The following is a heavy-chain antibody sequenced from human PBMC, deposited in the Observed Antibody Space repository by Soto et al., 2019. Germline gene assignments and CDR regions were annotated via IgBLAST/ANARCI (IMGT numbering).Heavy chain of an antibody. D-gene: IGHD5-18*01. Sequence: SETLSLTCAVYGGSFSGYYWSWIRQPPGKGLEWIGEINHSGSTNYNPSLKSRVTISVDTSKNQFSLKLSSVTAADTAVYYCARSFGYSYGLDWFDPWGQGTLVTVSS. V-gene: IGHV4-34*01. J-gene: IGHJ5*02. CDR1: GGSFSGYY. CDR3: ARSFGYSYGLDWFDP. CDR2: INHSGST.